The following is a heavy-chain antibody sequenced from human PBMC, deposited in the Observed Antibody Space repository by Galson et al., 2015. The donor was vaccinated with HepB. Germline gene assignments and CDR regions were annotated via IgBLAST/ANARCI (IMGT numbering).Heavy chain of an antibody. D-gene: IGHD3-16*01. Sequence: SVKVSCKASGYIFMSYALNWVRQAPGQGLEWMAWINTVTGNPTYAQDFTGRFVFSLDSSVSTAYLQINTLQAEDTAVYFCTRPGAGGNAFDFWGQGTMVTVSS. CDR2: INTVTGNP. CDR3: TRPGAGGNAFDF. V-gene: IGHV7-4-1*02. CDR1: GYIFMSYA. J-gene: IGHJ3*01.